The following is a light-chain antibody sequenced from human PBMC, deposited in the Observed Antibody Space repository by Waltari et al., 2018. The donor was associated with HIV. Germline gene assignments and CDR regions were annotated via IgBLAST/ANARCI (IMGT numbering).Light chain of an antibody. CDR2: GVS. CDR3: SSYTTSQNLV. Sequence: QSALTQPASVSGSPGQSINISCSGTTSDSSLYELVSWYQQRPDKAPQLIMFGVSTRSSVIAYRFSCSKSGNTASLTISGLQAEDEADYYCSSYTTSQNLVFGGGTKLTVL. V-gene: IGLV2-14*01. CDR1: TSDSSLYEL. J-gene: IGLJ3*02.